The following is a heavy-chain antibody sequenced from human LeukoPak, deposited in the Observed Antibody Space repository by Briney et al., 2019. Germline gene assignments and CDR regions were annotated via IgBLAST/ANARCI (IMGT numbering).Heavy chain of an antibody. CDR2: ISGSSSTI. Sequence: GGSLRLSCAASGFTFSTYSMNWVRQAPGKGLEWVSHISGSSSTIYYADSVKGRFTISRDNAKNSLYLQMNSLRAEDTAVYYCARDGASPDYDFWSGYFSPPSFDYWGQGTLVTVSS. V-gene: IGHV3-48*04. J-gene: IGHJ4*02. D-gene: IGHD3-3*01. CDR1: GFTFSTYS. CDR3: ARDGASPDYDFWSGYFSPPSFDY.